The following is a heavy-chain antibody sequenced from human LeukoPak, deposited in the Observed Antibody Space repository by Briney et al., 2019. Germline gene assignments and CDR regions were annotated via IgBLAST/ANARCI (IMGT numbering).Heavy chain of an antibody. CDR3: ARRPEYGEKGGGYYYYGMDV. V-gene: IGHV3-48*03. J-gene: IGHJ6*02. D-gene: IGHD3-10*01. CDR2: ISSSGSTI. Sequence: GGSLRLSCAASGFTFSSYEMNWVRQAPGKGLEWVSYISSSGSTIYYADSVKGRFTISRDNAKNSLYLQMNSLRAEDTAVYYCARRPEYGEKGGGYYYYGMDVWGQGTTATVSS. CDR1: GFTFSSYE.